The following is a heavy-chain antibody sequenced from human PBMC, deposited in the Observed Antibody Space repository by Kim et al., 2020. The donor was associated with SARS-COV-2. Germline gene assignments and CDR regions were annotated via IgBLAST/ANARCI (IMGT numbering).Heavy chain of an antibody. Sequence: NPSIKSPVTISIDTSKNQFSLNLNSVTAADTAFYYCARILTGAGATFDSWDQGTLVTVSS. D-gene: IGHD3-9*01. CDR3: ARILTGAGATFDS. V-gene: IGHV4-59*01. J-gene: IGHJ4*02.